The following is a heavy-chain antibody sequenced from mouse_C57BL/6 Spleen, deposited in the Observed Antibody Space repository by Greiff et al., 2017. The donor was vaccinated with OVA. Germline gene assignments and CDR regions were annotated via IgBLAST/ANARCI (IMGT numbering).Heavy chain of an antibody. D-gene: IGHD4-1*01. V-gene: IGHV5-9-1*02. CDR2: ISSGGDYI. CDR1: GFTFSSYA. J-gene: IGHJ4*01. Sequence: DVMLVESGEGLVKPGGSLKLSCAASGFTFSSYAMSWVRQTPEKRLEWVAYISSGGDYIYYADTVKGRFTISRDNARNTLYLQMSSLKSEDTAMYYCTRSNWDSYYAMDYWGQGTSVTVSS. CDR3: TRSNWDSYYAMDY.